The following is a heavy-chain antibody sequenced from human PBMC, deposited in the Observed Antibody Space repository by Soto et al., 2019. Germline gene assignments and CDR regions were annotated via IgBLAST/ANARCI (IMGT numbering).Heavy chain of an antibody. D-gene: IGHD1-1*01. CDR1: AFTFSDYY. V-gene: IGHV3-11*01. CDR2: ISSSGDNI. Sequence: PAGSLRLSCAASAFTFSDYYMSWIRQAPGKGLEWVSYISSSGDNIYYADSVKGRFTLSRDNAKNSLYLQMNNLRAEDTAVYYCAREIRGVYNHVFDSWGQGTLVTVSS. J-gene: IGHJ4*02. CDR3: AREIRGVYNHVFDS.